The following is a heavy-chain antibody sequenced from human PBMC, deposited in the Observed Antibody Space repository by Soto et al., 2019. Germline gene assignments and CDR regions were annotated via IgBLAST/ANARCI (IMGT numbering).Heavy chain of an antibody. CDR3: VHRRHYGDFDY. V-gene: IGHV2-5*02. Sequence: QITLKESGPTLVKPTQTLTLTCTFSGFSLSTRGMGVAWIRQPPGKALEWLALIYWDDDKTYSPSLRSRLTITRDTSKTQVVLTLTNVDPVDTATYFCVHRRHYGDFDYWGQGTLVTVSS. D-gene: IGHD4-17*01. CDR2: IYWDDDK. CDR1: GFSLSTRGMG. J-gene: IGHJ4*02.